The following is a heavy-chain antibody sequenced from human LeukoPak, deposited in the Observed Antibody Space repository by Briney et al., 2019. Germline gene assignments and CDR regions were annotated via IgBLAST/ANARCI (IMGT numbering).Heavy chain of an antibody. J-gene: IGHJ4*02. CDR2: IYYSGST. CDR1: GGSISSSTYY. V-gene: IGHV4-39*07. Sequence: SETLSLTCTASGGSISSSTYYWDWIRQPPGKGLEWIGSIYYSGSTYYNPSLKSRVTISVDTSKTQFSLKLTSVTAADTAVYYCARGQALWGQGTLVTVSS. CDR3: ARGQAL.